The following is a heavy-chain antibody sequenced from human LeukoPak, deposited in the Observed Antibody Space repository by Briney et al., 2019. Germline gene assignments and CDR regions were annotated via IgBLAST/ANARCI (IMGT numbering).Heavy chain of an antibody. CDR2: TNAGNGNT. V-gene: IGHV1-3*01. CDR3: ARDRVGRLERHNWFDP. Sequence: GASVKVSCKASGYTFTSYAMHWVRQAPGQRLEWMGWTNAGNGNTKYSQKFQGRVTITRDTSASTAYMELSSLRSEDTAVYYCARDRVGRLERHNWFDPWGQGTLVTVSS. J-gene: IGHJ5*02. D-gene: IGHD1-1*01. CDR1: GYTFTSYA.